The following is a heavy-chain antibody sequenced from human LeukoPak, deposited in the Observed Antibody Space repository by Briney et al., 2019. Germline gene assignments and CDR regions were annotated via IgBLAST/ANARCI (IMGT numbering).Heavy chain of an antibody. J-gene: IGHJ4*02. V-gene: IGHV4-59*12. CDR3: AREGGITVPLDLDY. D-gene: IGHD3-16*01. CDR2: IHYTGST. Sequence: SETLSLTCTVSGGSISSYYWSWIRQSPGQQLEWIGYIHYTGSTKYNPSLKSRVTISLDMSKNQFSLKLSSVTAADTAVYYCAREGGITVPLDLDYWGQGTLVTVSS. CDR1: GGSISSYY.